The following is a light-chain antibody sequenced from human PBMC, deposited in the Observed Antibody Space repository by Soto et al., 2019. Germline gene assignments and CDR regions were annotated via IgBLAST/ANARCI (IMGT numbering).Light chain of an antibody. J-gene: IGKJ2*01. CDR2: DAS. CDR3: QQRGDWPLYT. Sequence: EIVLTQSPATLSLSPGERATLSCRASQSISYNLAWYQQKPGQAPRLLIYDASNRATGVPARFSGSGSGPDFTLSISSLEPEDFAVYYCQQRGDWPLYTFGQGSRLEIK. CDR1: QSISYN. V-gene: IGKV3-11*01.